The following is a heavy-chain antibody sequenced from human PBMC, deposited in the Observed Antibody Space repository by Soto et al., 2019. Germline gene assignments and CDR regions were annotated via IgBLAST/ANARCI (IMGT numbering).Heavy chain of an antibody. CDR1: GFTFSSYG. D-gene: IGHD2-15*01. V-gene: IGHV3-33*01. J-gene: IGHJ4*02. Sequence: PGGSLRLSCAASGFTFSSYGMHWVRQAPGKGLEWVAVIWYDGSNKYYADSVKGRFTISRDNSKNTLYLQMNSLRAEDTAVYYCARDRTYCSGGSCYFFDYWGQGTLVTVSS. CDR2: IWYDGSNK. CDR3: ARDRTYCSGGSCYFFDY.